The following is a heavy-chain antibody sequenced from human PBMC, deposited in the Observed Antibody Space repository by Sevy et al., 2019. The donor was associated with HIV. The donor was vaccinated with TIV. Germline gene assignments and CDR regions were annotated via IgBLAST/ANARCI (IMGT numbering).Heavy chain of an antibody. Sequence: GGSLRLSCAASEFTFSSYARHWVRQAPGKGLEWVAVISYDGSNKYYADSVKGRFTISRDNSKNTLYLQMNSLRAEDTAVYYCAREATVVTLATYYFDYWGQGTLVTVSS. V-gene: IGHV3-30-3*01. CDR1: EFTFSSYA. J-gene: IGHJ4*02. CDR3: AREATVVTLATYYFDY. CDR2: ISYDGSNK. D-gene: IGHD4-17*01.